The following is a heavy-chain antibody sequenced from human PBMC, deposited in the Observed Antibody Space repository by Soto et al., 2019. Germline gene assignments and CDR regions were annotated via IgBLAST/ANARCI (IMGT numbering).Heavy chain of an antibody. Sequence: PLGSLRLSCEASGFTVSSNYINWVRPAPWEGLEWVSVIYSGGSTNYADSVKGRFTISRDNSKNTLYLQMNSLRAEDTAVYYCAKNPGYYYDSTGYHFDYWGQGTLVTVSS. D-gene: IGHD3-22*01. CDR2: IYSGGST. V-gene: IGHV3-66*01. J-gene: IGHJ4*02. CDR3: AKNPGYYYDSTGYHFDY. CDR1: GFTVSSNY.